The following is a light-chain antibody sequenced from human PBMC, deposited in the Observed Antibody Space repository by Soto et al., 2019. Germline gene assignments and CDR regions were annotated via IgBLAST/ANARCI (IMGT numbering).Light chain of an antibody. Sequence: QLVLTQSPSASASLGASVKLTCTLSSGHSSYAIAWHQQQPEKGPRYLMKVNSDGSHTKGDGIPDRFSGSSSGAERYLTISSLQSEDEADYYCQTWGTGNVVFGGGTKLTVL. J-gene: IGLJ2*01. CDR3: QTWGTGNVV. V-gene: IGLV4-69*01. CDR2: VNSDGSH. CDR1: SGHSSYA.